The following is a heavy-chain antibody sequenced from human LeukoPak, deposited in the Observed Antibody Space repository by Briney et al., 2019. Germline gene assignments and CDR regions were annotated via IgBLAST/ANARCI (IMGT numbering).Heavy chain of an antibody. CDR3: ARAVGPRGGNWFDP. J-gene: IGHJ5*02. Sequence: GASVKVSCKASGYTFTSYFMHWVRQAPGQGPEWMGVVNPSSGSTTYSQKFQGRVTMTRDTSTSTVYMDLSSLRSEDTALYYCARAVGPRGGNWFDPWGQGTLVTVSS. CDR2: VNPSSGST. CDR1: GYTFTSYF. V-gene: IGHV1-46*01. D-gene: IGHD1-26*01.